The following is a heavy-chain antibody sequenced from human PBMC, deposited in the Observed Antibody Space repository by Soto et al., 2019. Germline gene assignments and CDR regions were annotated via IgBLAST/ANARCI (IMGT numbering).Heavy chain of an antibody. Sequence: SETLSLTCTVSGGSISSSSYYWGWIRQPPGKGLEWIGSIYYSGSTYYNPSLKSRVTISVDTSKNQFSLKLSSVTAADTAVYYCARRSVADNWFDPWGQGTLVTVSS. V-gene: IGHV4-39*01. J-gene: IGHJ5*02. D-gene: IGHD1-26*01. CDR3: ARRSVADNWFDP. CDR2: IYYSGST. CDR1: GGSISSSSYY.